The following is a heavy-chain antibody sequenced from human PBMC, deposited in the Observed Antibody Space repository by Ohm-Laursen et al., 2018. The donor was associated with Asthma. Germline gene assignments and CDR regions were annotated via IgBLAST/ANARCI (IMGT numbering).Heavy chain of an antibody. Sequence: SLRLSCAASGFTFSIYGIHWVRQAPGKGLEWVAVISSDGSHKYYGDSVKGRFTISRDDSRSTVYLQMNSLRAEDTAVYYCAKDGPDCSGGSCYYGRFDYWGQGTLVTVSS. CDR1: GFTFSIYG. D-gene: IGHD2-15*01. CDR2: ISSDGSHK. J-gene: IGHJ4*02. V-gene: IGHV3-30*18. CDR3: AKDGPDCSGGSCYYGRFDY.